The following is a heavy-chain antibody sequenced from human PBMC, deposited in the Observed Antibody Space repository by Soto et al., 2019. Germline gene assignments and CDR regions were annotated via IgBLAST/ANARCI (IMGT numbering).Heavy chain of an antibody. J-gene: IGHJ3*02. D-gene: IGHD7-27*01. V-gene: IGHV6-1*01. CDR3: ARDLGAFDI. Sequence: YAVSVKSRITIKTDTSRNQFSLQLNSVTSEDTAVYYCARDLGAFDIWGQGTMVTVSS.